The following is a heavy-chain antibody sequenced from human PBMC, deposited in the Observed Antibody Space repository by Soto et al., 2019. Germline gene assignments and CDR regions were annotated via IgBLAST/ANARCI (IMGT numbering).Heavy chain of an antibody. Sequence: SVKVSCKASGGTFSSYAISWVRQAPGQGLEWMGGIIPIFATANYAQKFQGRVTITADESTSTAYMELSSLRSEDTAVYYCARDPAYDILTGYYTRGYYGMDVWGQGTTVTVSS. CDR2: IIPIFATA. V-gene: IGHV1-69*13. J-gene: IGHJ6*02. CDR3: ARDPAYDILTGYYTRGYYGMDV. CDR1: GGTFSSYA. D-gene: IGHD3-9*01.